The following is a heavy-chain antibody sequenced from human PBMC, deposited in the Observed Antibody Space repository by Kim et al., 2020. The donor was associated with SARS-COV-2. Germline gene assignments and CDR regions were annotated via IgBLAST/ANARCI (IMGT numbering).Heavy chain of an antibody. CDR3: ARGGFGALFDY. J-gene: IGHJ4*02. Sequence: ASVKVSCKASAYTFTRYEINWVRQATGQGLEWMGWMKPNSGDTGYAQKFQGRVTMTRNISISTVYMQLSSLRSEDTAMYYCARGGFGALFDYWGQGTLVTVSS. D-gene: IGHD1-26*01. V-gene: IGHV1-8*01. CDR1: AYTFTRYE. CDR2: MKPNSGDT.